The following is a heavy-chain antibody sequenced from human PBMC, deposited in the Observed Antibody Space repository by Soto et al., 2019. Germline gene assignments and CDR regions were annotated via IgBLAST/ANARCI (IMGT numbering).Heavy chain of an antibody. CDR2: IYYSGST. V-gene: IGHV4-39*01. Sequence: SETLSLTCTVSGGSISSSSYYWGWIRQPPGKGLEWIGSIYYSGSTYYNPSLKSRVTISVDTSKNQFSLKLSSVTAADTAVYYCARNYGDYDSGGDAFDIWGQGTMVTVSS. CDR3: ARNYGDYDSGGDAFDI. CDR1: GGSISSSSYY. J-gene: IGHJ3*02. D-gene: IGHD4-17*01.